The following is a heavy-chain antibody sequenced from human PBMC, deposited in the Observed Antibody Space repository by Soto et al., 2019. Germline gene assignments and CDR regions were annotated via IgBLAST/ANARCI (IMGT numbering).Heavy chain of an antibody. V-gene: IGHV3-48*02. CDR2: ISSSSSTI. CDR1: GFTFSSYS. Sequence: GGSLRLSCAASGFTFSSYSMNWVRQAPGKGLEWVSYISSSSSTIYYADSVKGRFTISRDNAKNSLYLQMNSLRDEDTAVYYCARDSSYYDSSGPNDAFDIWGKGTMVTVS. J-gene: IGHJ3*02. CDR3: ARDSSYYDSSGPNDAFDI. D-gene: IGHD3-22*01.